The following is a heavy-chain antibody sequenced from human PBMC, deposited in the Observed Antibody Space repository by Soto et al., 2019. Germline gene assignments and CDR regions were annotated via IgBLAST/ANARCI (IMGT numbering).Heavy chain of an antibody. CDR2: IKPDGSEK. CDR3: ARGDYYDSSGPFSDAFDI. Sequence: GGSLRLSCAASGFTFSTYGLSWVRQAPWKGLAWVANIKPDGSEKWYVDSVKGRFTISRDNAKNSLYLQMNSLRAEDTAMYYCARGDYYDSSGPFSDAFDIWGQGTMVTVSS. V-gene: IGHV3-7*04. CDR1: GFTFSTYG. D-gene: IGHD3-22*01. J-gene: IGHJ3*02.